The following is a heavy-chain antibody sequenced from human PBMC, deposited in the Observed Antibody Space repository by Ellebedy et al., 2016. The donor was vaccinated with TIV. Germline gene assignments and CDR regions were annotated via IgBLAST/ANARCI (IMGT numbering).Heavy chain of an antibody. D-gene: IGHD3-3*01. J-gene: IGHJ6*03. V-gene: IGHV1-3*02. Sequence: ASVKVSXXASGYTFTSYAMHWVRQAPGQRLEWMGWSNAGNGNTKYSQEFQGRVTITRDTSASTAYMELRSLRSDDTAVYYCARDVDTIFGVVQNYYYYYMDVWGKGTTVTVSS. CDR3: ARDVDTIFGVVQNYYYYYMDV. CDR2: SNAGNGNT. CDR1: GYTFTSYA.